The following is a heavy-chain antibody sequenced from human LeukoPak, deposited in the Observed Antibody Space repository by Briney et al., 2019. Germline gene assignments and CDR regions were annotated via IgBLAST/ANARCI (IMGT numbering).Heavy chain of an antibody. CDR2: ISGSGGRT. CDR3: AKDYYDSSGYYGYFDY. D-gene: IGHD3-22*01. V-gene: IGHV3-23*01. J-gene: IGHJ4*02. CDR1: GFTFSTYA. Sequence: PGGSLRLSCATSGFTFSTYAMSWVRQAPGKGLEWVSAISGSGGRTYYADSLKGRFTISRDNSKNTLYLQMNSLRAEDTAVYYCAKDYYDSSGYYGYFDYWGQGTLVTVSS.